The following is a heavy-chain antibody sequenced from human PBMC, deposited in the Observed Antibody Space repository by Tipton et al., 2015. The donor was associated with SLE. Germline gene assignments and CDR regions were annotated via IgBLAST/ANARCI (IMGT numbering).Heavy chain of an antibody. D-gene: IGHD3-22*01. J-gene: IGHJ4*02. CDR2: ISSSGTAT. V-gene: IGHV3-11*01. CDR3: ARDGSGYYHFDY. Sequence: SLRLSCAASGFTLSDYYITWIRQAPGKGLEWISYISSSGTATYYAESVKGRFTISRNDAKNSLSLQMNSLRAEDTAVYYCARDGSGYYHFDYWGRGAQVTVSS. CDR1: GFTLSDYY.